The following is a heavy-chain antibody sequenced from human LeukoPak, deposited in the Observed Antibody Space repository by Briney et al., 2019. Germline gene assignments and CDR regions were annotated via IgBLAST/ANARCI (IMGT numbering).Heavy chain of an antibody. CDR3: ARSYRYGGNSRCYFDY. Sequence: GSLRLSCAASGFTFSSYSMNWVRQAPGKGLEWIGEINHSGSTNYNPSLKSRVTISVDTSKNQFSLKLSSVTAADTAVYYCARSYRYGGNSRCYFDYWGQGTLVTVSS. CDR1: GFTFSSYS. J-gene: IGHJ4*02. V-gene: IGHV4-34*01. D-gene: IGHD4-23*01. CDR2: INHSGST.